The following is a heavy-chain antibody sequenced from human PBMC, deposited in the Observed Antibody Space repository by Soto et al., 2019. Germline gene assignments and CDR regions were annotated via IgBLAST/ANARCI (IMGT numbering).Heavy chain of an antibody. CDR3: TTDLWYGEDYTGY. CDR2: IKSKTDGGTT. J-gene: IGHJ4*02. CDR1: GFTFSNAW. V-gene: IGHV3-15*01. D-gene: IGHD3-10*01. Sequence: GGSLRLSCAASGFTFSNAWMSWVRQAPGKGLEWVGRIKSKTDGGTTDYAAPVKGRFTISRDDSKNTLYLQMNSLKTEDTAVYYWTTDLWYGEDYTGYWGQGALVTVSS.